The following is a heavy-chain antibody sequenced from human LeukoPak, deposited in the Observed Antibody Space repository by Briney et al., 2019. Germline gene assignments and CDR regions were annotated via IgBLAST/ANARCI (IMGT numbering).Heavy chain of an antibody. CDR3: ARDLGGYPFFMDV. CDR2: LDESGRP. V-gene: IGHV4-39*07. CDR1: GGSPRSGRHH. D-gene: IGHD2-15*01. Sequence: SETLSLTCSVSGGSPRSGRHHWAWLRHPPGKGLEFIRSLDESGRPYYNAPLKSRVTSSEGSSGKQFSLNLSSVTAADTAVYYCARDLGGYPFFMDVWGRGTTVIVSS. J-gene: IGHJ6*03.